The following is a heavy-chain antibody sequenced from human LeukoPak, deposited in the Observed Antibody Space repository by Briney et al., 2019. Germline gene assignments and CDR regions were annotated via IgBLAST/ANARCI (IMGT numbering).Heavy chain of an antibody. D-gene: IGHD1-26*01. Sequence: SETLSLTCTVSGGPISSYYWSWIRQPPGKGLEWIGYIYYSGSTNYNPSLKSRVTISVDTSKNQFSLKLSSVTAADTAVYYCARASGGSYFRFDPWGQGTLVTVSS. CDR2: IYYSGST. V-gene: IGHV4-59*01. J-gene: IGHJ5*02. CDR3: ARASGGSYFRFDP. CDR1: GGPISSYY.